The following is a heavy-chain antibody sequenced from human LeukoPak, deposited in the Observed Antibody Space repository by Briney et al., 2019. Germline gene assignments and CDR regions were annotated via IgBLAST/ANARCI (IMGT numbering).Heavy chain of an antibody. V-gene: IGHV3-23*05. Sequence: GGSLRLSCVASGFVFSSHAMSWVRQAPGKGLEWVSAISNGYYYADSVKGRFTISRDNSKNTVYLQMSSLRAKDTAVYFCVREAGYCTAASCSKTNWFDPWGQGTLVTVSS. J-gene: IGHJ5*02. CDR3: VREAGYCTAASCSKTNWFDP. CDR1: GFVFSSHA. D-gene: IGHD2-8*02. CDR2: ISNGY.